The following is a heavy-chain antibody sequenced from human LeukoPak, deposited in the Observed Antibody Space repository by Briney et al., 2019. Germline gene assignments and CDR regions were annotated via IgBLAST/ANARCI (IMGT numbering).Heavy chain of an antibody. V-gene: IGHV1-2*02. D-gene: IGHD1-26*01. CDR2: INPNSGGT. J-gene: IGHJ4*02. Sequence: ASVKVSCKACGYTFTGYYMHWLRQAPGQGLEGMGWINPNSGGTNYAQKFQGRVTMTRDTSISTDYMELSRLRSDDTAVYYCARFEGASLIFNYWGQGTLVTVSS. CDR3: ARFEGASLIFNY. CDR1: GYTFTGYY.